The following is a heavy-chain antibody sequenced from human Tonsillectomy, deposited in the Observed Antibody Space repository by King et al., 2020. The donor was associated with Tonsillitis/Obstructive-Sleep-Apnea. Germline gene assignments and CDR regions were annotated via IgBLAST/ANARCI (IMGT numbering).Heavy chain of an antibody. CDR3: AREYEDFWSGFNWFDP. J-gene: IGHJ5*02. D-gene: IGHD3-3*01. Sequence: DVQLVESGGGLVQPGGSLRLSCAASGFTFSSYWMSWVRQAPGKGLEWVANIKQDGSEKYYVDSVKGRFTISRDNAKNSLYLQMNSLRAEDTAVYYCAREYEDFWSGFNWFDPWGQGTLVTVSS. CDR2: IKQDGSEK. CDR1: GFTFSSYW. V-gene: IGHV3-7*04.